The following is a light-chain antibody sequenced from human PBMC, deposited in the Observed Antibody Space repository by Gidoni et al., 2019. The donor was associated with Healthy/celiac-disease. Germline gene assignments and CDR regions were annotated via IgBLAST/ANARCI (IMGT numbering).Light chain of an antibody. J-gene: IGKJ1*01. CDR3: QQYGSSPSWT. CDR1: QSVSSSY. V-gene: IGKV3-20*01. CDR2: GAS. Sequence: EIVLKQSPGPLSLSPGERATLSCRASQSVSSSYLAWYQQKPGQAPRLLIYGASSRATGIPDRFSGSGSGTDFTLTISRLEPEDFAVYYCQQYGSSPSWTFGQGTKVEIK.